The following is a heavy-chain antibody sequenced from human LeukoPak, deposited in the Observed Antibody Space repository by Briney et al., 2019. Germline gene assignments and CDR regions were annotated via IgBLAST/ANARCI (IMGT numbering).Heavy chain of an antibody. CDR2: IYTSGST. V-gene: IGHV4-4*07. Sequence: PSETLSLTCTVSGGSIGGYYWSWIRQPAGKGLEWIGRIYTSGSTNYSPSLKSRVTMSVDTSKNQFSLKLTSVTAADTALYYCARDNDEEYQWFDPWGQGTLVTVSS. J-gene: IGHJ5*02. CDR3: ARDNDEEYQWFDP. D-gene: IGHD2/OR15-2a*01. CDR1: GGSIGGYY.